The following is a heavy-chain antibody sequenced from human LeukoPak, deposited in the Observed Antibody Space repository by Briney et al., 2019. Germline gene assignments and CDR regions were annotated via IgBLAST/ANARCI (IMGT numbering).Heavy chain of an antibody. D-gene: IGHD3-10*01. CDR3: AKDRRYYGSGSPRDAFDI. CDR2: ISWNSGSI. J-gene: IGHJ3*02. CDR1: GFTFDDYA. V-gene: IGHV3-9*01. Sequence: GGSLRLSCAASGFTFDDYAMHWVRQAPGKGLEWVSGISWNSGSIGYADSVKGRFTISRDNAKNSLYLQMNSLRAEDTALYYCAKDRRYYGSGSPRDAFDIWGQGTMVTVSS.